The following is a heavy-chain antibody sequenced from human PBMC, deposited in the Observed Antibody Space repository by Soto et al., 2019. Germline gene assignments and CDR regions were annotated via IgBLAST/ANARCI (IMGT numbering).Heavy chain of an antibody. CDR1: GASFSDSY. D-gene: IGHD1-1*01. CDR3: AREVPSRYCDL. V-gene: IGHV4-34*01. J-gene: IGHJ2*01. CDR2: INHSGST. Sequence: QVRLQQWGAGLLKPSETLSLTCAVYGASFSDSYWNWIRQPPGKGLEWIGEINHSGSTIYNTSLESRVTISLDTSRKQFTLKMRSAPAADTAVYYYAREVPSRYCDLWGRGTPVTVSS.